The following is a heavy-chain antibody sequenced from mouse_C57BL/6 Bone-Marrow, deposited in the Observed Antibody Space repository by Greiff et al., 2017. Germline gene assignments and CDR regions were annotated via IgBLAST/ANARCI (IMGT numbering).Heavy chain of an antibody. J-gene: IGHJ3*01. CDR3: ARPGYDYEEAY. Sequence: EVKLVESGGGLVQPGGSLKLSCAASGFTFSDYYMYWVRQTPEKRLEWVAYISNGGGSTYYPDTVKGRFTISRDNAKNTLYLQMSRLKSEDTAMYYCARPGYDYEEAYWGQGTLLTVSA. CDR2: ISNGGGST. D-gene: IGHD2-4*01. CDR1: GFTFSDYY. V-gene: IGHV5-12*01.